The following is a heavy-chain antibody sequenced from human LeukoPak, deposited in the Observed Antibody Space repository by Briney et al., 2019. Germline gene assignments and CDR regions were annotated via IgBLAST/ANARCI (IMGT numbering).Heavy chain of an antibody. D-gene: IGHD1-1*01. CDR2: IKQDESEK. CDR1: GFTFSSYW. CDR3: ARDKIEGPTKLDY. J-gene: IGHJ4*02. V-gene: IGHV3-7*01. Sequence: QAGGSLRLSCAASGFTFSSYWMSWVRQAPGKGLEWVANIKQDESEKYYVDSLKGRFTISRDNAKNSLYLQMNSLRAEDTAVYYCARDKIEGPTKLDYWGQGILVTVSS.